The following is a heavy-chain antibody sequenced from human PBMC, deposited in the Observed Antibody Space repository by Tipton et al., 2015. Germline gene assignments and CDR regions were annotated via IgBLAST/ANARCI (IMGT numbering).Heavy chain of an antibody. CDR2: INHGGST. J-gene: IGHJ4*02. CDR3: ARGAGNSSTWDFDY. V-gene: IGHV4-4*02. Sequence: TLSLTCTVSGDSISSSSWWSWVRQPPGKGLEWIGEINHGGSTNYNPSLKSRVTMSVDKSKNQFSLQLNSVTAADTAVYYCARGAGNSSTWDFDYWGQGSLVTVSS. D-gene: IGHD6-13*01. CDR1: GDSISSSSW.